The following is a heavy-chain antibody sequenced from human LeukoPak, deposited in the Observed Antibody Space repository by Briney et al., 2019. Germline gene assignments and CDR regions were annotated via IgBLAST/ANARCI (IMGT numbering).Heavy chain of an antibody. CDR1: GFTFSTFA. CDR2: IFPSGGEI. CDR3: ARDYGDYGSYFDQ. D-gene: IGHD4-17*01. V-gene: IGHV3-23*01. J-gene: IGHJ4*02. Sequence: GGSLRLSCAASGFTFSTFAMIWVRQPPGKGLEWVSSIFPSGGEIHYADSVRGRFTISRDNSKSTLSLQMNSLRAEDTALYYCARDYGDYGSYFDQWGQGTLVTVSS.